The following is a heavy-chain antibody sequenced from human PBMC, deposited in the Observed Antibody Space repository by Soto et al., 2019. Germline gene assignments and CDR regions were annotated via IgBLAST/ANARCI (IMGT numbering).Heavy chain of an antibody. V-gene: IGHV3-30-3*01. CDR1: GFTFSSYA. J-gene: IGHJ1*01. CDR2: ISYDGSNK. D-gene: IGHD4-17*01. CDR3: ARDYGDYVKYFQH. Sequence: QVQLVESGGGVVQPGRSLRLSCAASGFTFSSYAMHWVRQAPGKGLEWVAVISYDGSNKYYADSVKGRFTISRDNSKNTLYLQMNSLRSEDTAVYYCARDYGDYVKYFQHWGQGTLVTVSS.